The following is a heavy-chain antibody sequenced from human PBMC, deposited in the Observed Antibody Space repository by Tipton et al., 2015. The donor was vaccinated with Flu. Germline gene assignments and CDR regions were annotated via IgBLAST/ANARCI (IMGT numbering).Heavy chain of an antibody. J-gene: IGHJ3*02. CDR1: GGSFSGYY. Sequence: TLSLTCAVYGGSFSGYYWSWIRQPPGKGLEWSGEINHSGSTNYNPSLKSRVTISVDTSKNQFSLRLSSVTAADTAVYYCARRKAAKAAFDILGQGTMVTVSS. D-gene: IGHD2-15*01. CDR3: ARRKAAKAAFDI. CDR2: INHSGST. V-gene: IGHV4-34*01.